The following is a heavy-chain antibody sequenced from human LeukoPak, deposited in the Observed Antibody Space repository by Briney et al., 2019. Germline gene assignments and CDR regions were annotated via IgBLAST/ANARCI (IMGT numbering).Heavy chain of an antibody. D-gene: IGHD6-19*01. CDR1: GGSISSYY. V-gene: IGHV4-59*08. Sequence: SETLSLTCTVSGGSISSYYWSWIRQPPGKGLEWTGYIYYSGSTNYNPSLKSRVTTSVDTSKNQFSLKLSSVTAADTAMYYCARAVSGRFDYWGQGTLVTVSS. CDR2: IYYSGST. CDR3: ARAVSGRFDY. J-gene: IGHJ4*02.